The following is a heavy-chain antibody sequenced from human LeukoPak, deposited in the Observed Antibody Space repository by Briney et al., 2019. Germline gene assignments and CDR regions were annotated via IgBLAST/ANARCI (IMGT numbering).Heavy chain of an antibody. CDR3: AKESLVVIESFFDN. D-gene: IGHD3-22*01. V-gene: IGHV3-23*01. CDR2: ITGSGQTK. CDR1: GFTFSDYA. Sequence: PGGSLRLSCVVSGFTFSDYAMSWVRRAPGKGLEWVSAITGSGQTKYYTDSVKGRFTMSRDNSKNTLYLHMNNLRDDDTAEYFCAKESLVVIESFFDNWGQGTLDLVSS. J-gene: IGHJ4*02.